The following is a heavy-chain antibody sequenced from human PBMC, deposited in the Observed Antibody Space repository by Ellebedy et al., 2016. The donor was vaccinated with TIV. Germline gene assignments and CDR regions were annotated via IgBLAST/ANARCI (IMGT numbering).Heavy chain of an antibody. V-gene: IGHV3-23*01. CDR2: ISGSSGHT. CDR3: ARANQQLPRVVAF. Sequence: GESLKISCAASGFTFSSYAMSWVRQAPGMGLEWVSAISGSSGHTYYADSVKGRFTISRDNSKNTLFLQMNSLTAEDTAIYYCARANQQLPRVVAFWGQGTLVTVSS. CDR1: GFTFSSYA. D-gene: IGHD6-13*01. J-gene: IGHJ4*02.